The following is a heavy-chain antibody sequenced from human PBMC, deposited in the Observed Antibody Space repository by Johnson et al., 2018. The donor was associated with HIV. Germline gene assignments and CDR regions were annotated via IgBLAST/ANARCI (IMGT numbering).Heavy chain of an antibody. CDR2: ISWNSGSI. V-gene: IGHV3-9*01. Sequence: QLVESGGGLVQPGRSLRLSCAASGFTFDDYAMHWVRQAPGKGLEWVPGISWNSGSIGYADCVKGRFTISRDNSKNTLYLQMNSLRAEDTAVYYCATFDAFDIWGQGTMVTVSS. CDR1: GFTFDDYA. J-gene: IGHJ3*02. CDR3: ATFDAFDI. D-gene: IGHD2/OR15-2a*01.